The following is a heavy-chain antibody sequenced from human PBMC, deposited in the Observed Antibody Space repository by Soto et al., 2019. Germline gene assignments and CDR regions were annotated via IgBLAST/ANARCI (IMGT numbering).Heavy chain of an antibody. CDR2: ISWNSASI. CDR3: VKGSSAPLDYYMDV. V-gene: IGHV3-9*01. J-gene: IGHJ6*03. Sequence: GGSLRLSCAASGFTFDDYALHWVRQAPGKGLEWVSGISWNSASIDYADSVKGRFTISRDNARNSLYLQMNSLRGDDTAFYYCVKGSSAPLDYYMDVWGKGTKVTVSS. CDR1: GFTFDDYA.